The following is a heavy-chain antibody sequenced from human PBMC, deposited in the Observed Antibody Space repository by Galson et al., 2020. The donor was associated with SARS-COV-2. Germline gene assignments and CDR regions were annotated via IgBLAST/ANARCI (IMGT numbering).Heavy chain of an antibody. V-gene: IGHV4-59*01. J-gene: IGHJ6*02. CDR3: ARDQTVVVPTATDVHFYNYGMDL. CDR2: IYYSGST. D-gene: IGHD2-2*01. CDR1: GGSISSYY. Sequence: SETLSLTCTVSGGSISSYYWSWIRQPPGKGLEWIGYIYYSGSTTYNPSLKSRVTILVDTSKNQFSLQLSSVTAADTAVYYCARDQTVVVPTATDVHFYNYGMDLWGQGTTVTVSS.